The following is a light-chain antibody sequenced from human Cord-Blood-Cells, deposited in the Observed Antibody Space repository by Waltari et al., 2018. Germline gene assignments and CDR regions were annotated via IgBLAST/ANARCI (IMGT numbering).Light chain of an antibody. CDR3: QQLNSYPYT. Sequence: DIQLTQSPSFLSASVGDRVPITCRASQGISSYLAWYQQKPGKAPKLLIYAASTLQSGVPSRFSGSGSGKEFTLTISSLQPEDFATYSCQQLNSYPYTFGQGTKLEIK. CDR2: AAS. CDR1: QGISSY. J-gene: IGKJ2*01. V-gene: IGKV1-9*01.